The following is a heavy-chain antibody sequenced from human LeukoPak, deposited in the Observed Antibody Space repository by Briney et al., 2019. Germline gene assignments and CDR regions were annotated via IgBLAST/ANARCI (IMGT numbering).Heavy chain of an antibody. CDR1: GFTFSSYA. D-gene: IGHD3-3*01. J-gene: IGHJ4*02. Sequence: PGGSLRLSCAASGFTFSSYAMSWVRQAPGKGLEWVSAISGSGGSTYYADSVKGRFTISRDNAKNSLYLQMNSLRAEDAAVYYCARDLDDLPDYWGQGTLVTVSS. CDR2: ISGSGGST. V-gene: IGHV3-23*01. CDR3: ARDLDDLPDY.